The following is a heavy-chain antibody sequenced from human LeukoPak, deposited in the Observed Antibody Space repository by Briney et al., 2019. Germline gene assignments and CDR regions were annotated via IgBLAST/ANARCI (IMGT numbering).Heavy chain of an antibody. D-gene: IGHD5-24*01. CDR1: GGTFSSYA. CDR2: IIPIFGTA. V-gene: IGHV1-69*06. CDR3: AGGDGYNSWFDP. J-gene: IGHJ5*02. Sequence: SVKVSCKASGGTFSSYAISGVRQAPGQGLEWMGGIIPIFGTANYAQKFQGRVTITADKSTSTAYMELSSLRSEDTAVYSCAGGDGYNSWFDPWGQGTLVTVSS.